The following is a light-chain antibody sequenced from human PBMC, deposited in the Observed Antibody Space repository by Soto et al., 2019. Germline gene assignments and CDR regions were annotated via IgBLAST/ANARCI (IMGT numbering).Light chain of an antibody. CDR3: QQSHSFPPT. Sequence: DIQMTQSPSSVSASVGGRVTLTCRASQAISGWLAWYQQTPGKAPRFLIYTASNLHTGVPSRFSGSGSGTEFTLTLTNLQPEDFATYYCQQSHSFPPTFGGGNKVDI. CDR2: TAS. J-gene: IGKJ4*01. CDR1: QAISGW. V-gene: IGKV1-12*01.